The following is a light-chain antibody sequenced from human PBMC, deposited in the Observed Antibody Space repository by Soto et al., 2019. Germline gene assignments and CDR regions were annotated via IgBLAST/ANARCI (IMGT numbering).Light chain of an antibody. V-gene: IGKV1-17*01. CDR2: AAS. CDR1: QGISND. Sequence: DIQMTQSPSSLSASVGDRVTITCRASQGISNDLGWYQQKPGKAPNRLIYAASILQSGVPSRFSGSGSGTEFTLTISSLQPDDFATYYCQHYNSYSEAFGQGTKVDIK. CDR3: QHYNSYSEA. J-gene: IGKJ1*01.